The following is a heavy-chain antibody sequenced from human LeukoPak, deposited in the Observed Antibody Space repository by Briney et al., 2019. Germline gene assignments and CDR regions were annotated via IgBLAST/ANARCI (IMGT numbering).Heavy chain of an antibody. J-gene: IGHJ6*03. CDR2: INHSGST. CDR3: ARHVLDGVRGVIIPYYYYYMDV. CDR1: GGSFSGYY. D-gene: IGHD3-10*01. V-gene: IGHV4-34*01. Sequence: ASETLSLTCAVYGGSFSGYYWSWIRQPPGKGLEWIGEINHSGSTNYNPSLKSRVTISVDTSKNQFSLKLSSVTAADTAVYYCARHVLDGVRGVIIPYYYYYMDVWGKGTTVTISS.